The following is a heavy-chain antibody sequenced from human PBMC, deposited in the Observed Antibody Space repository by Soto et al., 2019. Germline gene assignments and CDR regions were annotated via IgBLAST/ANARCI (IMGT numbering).Heavy chain of an antibody. CDR1: GFTFSSYG. CDR3: AKGVPAAIRPYFDY. V-gene: IGHV3-30*18. D-gene: IGHD2-2*02. J-gene: IGHJ4*02. CDR2: ISYDGSNK. Sequence: QVQLVESGGGVVQPGRSLRLSCAASGFTFSSYGMHWVRQAPGKGLEWVAVISYDGSNKYYADSVKGRFTISRDNSKNTLYLQMNSLRAEDTAVYYCAKGVPAAIRPYFDYCGQGTLVTVSS.